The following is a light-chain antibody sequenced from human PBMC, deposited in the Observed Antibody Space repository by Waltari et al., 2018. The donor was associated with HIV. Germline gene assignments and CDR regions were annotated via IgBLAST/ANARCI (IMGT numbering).Light chain of an antibody. CDR2: DLS. CDR3: QQYHHGPET. V-gene: IGKV3-15*01. Sequence: EIVMTQSPATLPVSRGARVTLASRAMRSVSGYLAWYQQKPGQAPRLRIYDLSTRATGIPAMFSGSGDGTEANHTISSLQCEDVAVYYCQQYHHGPETFGEGTKVEI. CDR1: RSVSGY. J-gene: IGKJ1*01.